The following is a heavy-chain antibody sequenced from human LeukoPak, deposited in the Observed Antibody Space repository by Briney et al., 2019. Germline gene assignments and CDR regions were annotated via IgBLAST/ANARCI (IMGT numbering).Heavy chain of an antibody. CDR3: AREYYYDSSGYSVDYYYYGMDV. V-gene: IGHV1-2*02. CDR1: GYTFTDYF. D-gene: IGHD3-22*01. CDR2: INPNSGGT. J-gene: IGHJ6*02. Sequence: ASVRVSCKTSGYTFTDYFVHWVRQAPGQGLEWMGWINPNSGGTEYAQKFLGRVTMTRDTSISTAYMELSRLRSDDTAVYFCAREYYYDSSGYSVDYYYYGMDVWGQGTTVTVSS.